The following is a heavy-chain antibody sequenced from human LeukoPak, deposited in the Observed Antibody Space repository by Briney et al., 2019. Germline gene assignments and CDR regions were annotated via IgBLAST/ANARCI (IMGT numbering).Heavy chain of an antibody. J-gene: IGHJ4*02. CDR2: ISYDGSNK. CDR1: GFTFSSYG. CDR3: AKDPAYCSSTSCYVGGYFDY. D-gene: IGHD2-2*01. V-gene: IGHV3-30*18. Sequence: GGSLRLSCAASGFTFSSYGMHWVRQAPGKGLEGVAVISYDGSNKYYADSVKGRFTISRDNSKNTLYLQMNSLRAEDTAVYYCAKDPAYCSSTSCYVGGYFDYWGQGTLVTVSS.